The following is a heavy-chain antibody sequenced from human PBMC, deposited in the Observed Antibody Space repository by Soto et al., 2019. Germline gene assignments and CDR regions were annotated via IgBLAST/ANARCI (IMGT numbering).Heavy chain of an antibody. Sequence: SETLSLTCTVSGVSITNYFWAWIRQSPGKGLEWIGKIYYTGTTYYNPSLKSRLTISVDTSKNQFSLKLTSVTTADAAVYYCAREITEYWFDPWGQGALVTVSS. CDR2: IYYTGTT. D-gene: IGHD3-10*01. V-gene: IGHV4-59*01. J-gene: IGHJ5*02. CDR1: GVSITNYF. CDR3: AREITEYWFDP.